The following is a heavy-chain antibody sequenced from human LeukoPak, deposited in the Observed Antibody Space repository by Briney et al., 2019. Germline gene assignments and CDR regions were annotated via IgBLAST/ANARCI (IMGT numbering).Heavy chain of an antibody. CDR1: GFTFSSYG. CDR3: ARCRSSSQDYYSYFMDV. CDR2: IWYDGSNK. J-gene: IGHJ6*03. D-gene: IGHD6-6*01. V-gene: IGHV3-33*08. Sequence: GRSLRLSCAASGFTFSSYGMHWVRQAPGKGLERVAVIWYDGSNKYYADSVKGRFTISRDNSKNTLYLQMNSLRAEDTAVYYCARCRSSSQDYYSYFMDVWGKGTTVTVSS.